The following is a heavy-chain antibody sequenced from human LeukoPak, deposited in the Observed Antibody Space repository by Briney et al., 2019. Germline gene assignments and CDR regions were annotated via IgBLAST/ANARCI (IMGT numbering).Heavy chain of an antibody. V-gene: IGHV1-2*04. CDR3: ARAKLWGGDFDY. Sequence: ASVKVSCKASGYTFTSYGISWVRQAPGQGLEWMGWINPNSGGTNYAQKFQGWVTMTRDTSISTAYMELSRLRSDDTAVYYCARAKLWGGDFDYWGQGTLVTVSS. CDR2: INPNSGGT. D-gene: IGHD7-27*01. CDR1: GYTFTSYG. J-gene: IGHJ4*02.